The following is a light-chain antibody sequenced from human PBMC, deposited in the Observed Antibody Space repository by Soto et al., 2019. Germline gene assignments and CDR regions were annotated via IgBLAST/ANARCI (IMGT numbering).Light chain of an antibody. CDR1: SSNIESNY. J-gene: IGLJ2*01. Sequence: QSVLTQPPSASVTPGQRVTISCSGSSSNIESNYVYWYQQLPGTAPKLLIYRNNQRPSGVPDRFSGSKPGTPASLAISGLPSEDEADYYCAAWDDSLSAVVFGGGTKLTVL. CDR3: AAWDDSLSAVV. CDR2: RNN. V-gene: IGLV1-47*01.